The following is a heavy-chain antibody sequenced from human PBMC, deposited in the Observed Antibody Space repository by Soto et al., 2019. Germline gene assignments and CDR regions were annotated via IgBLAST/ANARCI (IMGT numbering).Heavy chain of an antibody. J-gene: IGHJ4*02. CDR3: ARLRLGEPFTY. D-gene: IGHD3-16*01. CDR2: IYYSGNT. V-gene: IGHV4-59*08. CDR1: GGSIGHYD. Sequence: SETLSLTCNVSGGSIGHYDWSWIRQPPGKGLEWIGYIYYSGNTMYNPSLKSRVSISVDTSKNQFSLKLSSVTAADTAVYYCARLRLGEPFTYWGQGTLVT.